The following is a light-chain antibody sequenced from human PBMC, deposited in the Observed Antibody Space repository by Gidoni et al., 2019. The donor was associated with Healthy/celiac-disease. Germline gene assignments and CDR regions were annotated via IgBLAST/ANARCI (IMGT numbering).Light chain of an antibody. J-gene: IGLJ2*01. V-gene: IGLV3-21*02. CDR2: DDS. CDR1: NIGSKS. Sequence: SYVLTQPPSVSVAPGQTARITCGGNNIGSKSVPWYQQKPGQAPVLVVYDDSDRPSGSPERFSGSNSGNTATLTISRVEAGDEADYYCQVWDSSSDHPGVFGGGTKLTVL. CDR3: QVWDSSSDHPGV.